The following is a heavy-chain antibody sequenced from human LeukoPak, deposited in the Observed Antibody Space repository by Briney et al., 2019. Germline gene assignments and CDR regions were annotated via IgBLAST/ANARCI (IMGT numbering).Heavy chain of an antibody. Sequence: ASVKVSCKASGYTFTGYYMHWVRQAPGQGLEWMGWISPNSGGTNYAQKFQGRVTMTRDTSISTAYMELSRLRSDDTAVYYCARVLVRGVKHSFDYWGQGTLVTVSS. CDR1: GYTFTGYY. CDR3: ARVLVRGVKHSFDY. D-gene: IGHD3-10*01. J-gene: IGHJ4*02. CDR2: ISPNSGGT. V-gene: IGHV1-2*02.